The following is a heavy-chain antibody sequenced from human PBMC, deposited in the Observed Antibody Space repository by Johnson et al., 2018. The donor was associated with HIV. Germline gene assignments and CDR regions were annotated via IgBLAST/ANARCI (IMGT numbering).Heavy chain of an antibody. J-gene: IGHJ3*01. Sequence: VLLVESGGGLVQPGGSLSLSCAGSGFPFSRFVMTWVRQAPGQGLELVSALTIDGDDTNSADSVRGRFIISRDNSKNTLSLQMNNLRVQDTGIYHCARVGDSFGFDVWGQGTMVTFSS. CDR1: GFPFSRFV. V-gene: IGHV3-23*04. CDR2: LTIDGDDT. D-gene: IGHD3-16*01. CDR3: ARVGDSFGFDV.